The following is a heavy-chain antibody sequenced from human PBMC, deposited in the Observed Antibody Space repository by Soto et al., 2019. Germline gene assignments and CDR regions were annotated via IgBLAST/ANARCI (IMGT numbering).Heavy chain of an antibody. Sequence: QVKLVQSGAEVKKPGASVKVSCKASGYTFTSYGISWVRQAPGQGLEWMGWISAYNGNTNYAQKLQGRVTMTTDTSTSKAYMELRSRRSDDTAVYYCARDSVEQWLVYYFDYWGQGTLVTVSS. CDR1: GYTFTSYG. D-gene: IGHD6-19*01. CDR3: ARDSVEQWLVYYFDY. CDR2: ISAYNGNT. J-gene: IGHJ4*02. V-gene: IGHV1-18*01.